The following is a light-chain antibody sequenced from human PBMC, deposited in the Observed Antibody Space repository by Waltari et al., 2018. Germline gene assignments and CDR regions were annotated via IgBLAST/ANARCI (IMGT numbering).Light chain of an antibody. J-gene: IGKJ1*01. CDR3: QQYNNWPGT. CDR1: QSVSSN. CDR2: GAS. Sequence: EIVMTQSPATLSVSPGERATLSCRASQSVSSNLAWYQQIPGQAPRLLIYGASTRATGIPARFTGSGSGTEFTLTISSMQSEDIAVYYRQQYNNWPGTFGQGTKVEIK. V-gene: IGKV3-15*01.